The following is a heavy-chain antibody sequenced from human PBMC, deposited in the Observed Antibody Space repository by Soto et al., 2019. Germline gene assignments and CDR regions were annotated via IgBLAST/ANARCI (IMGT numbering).Heavy chain of an antibody. CDR1: GGTFSSYA. CDR2: IIPIFGTA. Sequence: SVKVSCKASGGTFSSYAISWVRQAPGQGLEWMGGIIPIFGTANYAQKFQGRVTITADESTSTAYMELSSLRSEDTAVYYCASHLDYGGNSVISPWGQGTMVTVYS. J-gene: IGHJ5*02. V-gene: IGHV1-69*13. CDR3: ASHLDYGGNSVISP. D-gene: IGHD4-17*01.